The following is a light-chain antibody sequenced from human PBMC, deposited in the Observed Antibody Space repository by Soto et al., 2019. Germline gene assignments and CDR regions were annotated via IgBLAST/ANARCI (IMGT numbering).Light chain of an antibody. CDR1: QSVSSNY. CDR3: QHYGSSPPDT. J-gene: IGKJ2*01. Sequence: EIVVTQSPGTLSLSLGERATLSCRASQSVSSNYVAWYQQKPGQAPRLLIYGTSRRAAGIPDRFSASGSGTDLSLTISRLEPEDFAVYYCQHYGSSPPDTFGQGTKVEIK. CDR2: GTS. V-gene: IGKV3-20*01.